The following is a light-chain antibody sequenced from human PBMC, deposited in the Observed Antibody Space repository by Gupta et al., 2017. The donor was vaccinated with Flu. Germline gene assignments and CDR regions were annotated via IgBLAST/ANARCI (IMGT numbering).Light chain of an antibody. V-gene: IGKV3-11*01. CDR2: DAS. CDR1: QSVSSY. J-gene: IGKJ2*03. CDR3: QQRSNWQVS. Sequence: EIVLTQSPATLSLSPGERATLSCRASQSVSSYLAWYQQKPGQAPRLLIYDASSRATGIPARFSGSGSGTDVTLTISSLEPEDFAVYYCQQRSNWQVSFGQGTKLEIK.